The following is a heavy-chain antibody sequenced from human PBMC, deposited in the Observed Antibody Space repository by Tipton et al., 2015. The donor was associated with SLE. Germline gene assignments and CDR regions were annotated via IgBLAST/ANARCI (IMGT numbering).Heavy chain of an antibody. D-gene: IGHD5/OR15-5a*01. J-gene: IGHJ2*01. CDR1: GDSISSSNYY. CDR3: ARTYSVRYWYFDL. Sequence: TLSLTCTVSGDSISSSNYYWSWIRQHPGKDLEWIGYIYRSGATYYNPSLESRLAILLDTSKNQFSLRLTSVTAADTAVYYCARTYSVRYWYFDLWGRGTLVTVSS. V-gene: IGHV4-31*03. CDR2: IYRSGAT.